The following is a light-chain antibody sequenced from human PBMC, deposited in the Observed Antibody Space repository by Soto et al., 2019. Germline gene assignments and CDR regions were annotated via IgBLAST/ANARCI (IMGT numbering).Light chain of an antibody. CDR1: QSINSW. J-gene: IGKJ1*01. CDR2: DAS. V-gene: IGKV1-5*01. CDR3: QQYISYSEA. Sequence: DIQMTQSPPTLSASLGDRVSITCRASQSINSWLAWYQQKPGRAPNLLIYDASTLKSGAPSRFSGSESGTEFTLTISGLQPDDFATYYCQQYISYSEAFGQGTKVDIK.